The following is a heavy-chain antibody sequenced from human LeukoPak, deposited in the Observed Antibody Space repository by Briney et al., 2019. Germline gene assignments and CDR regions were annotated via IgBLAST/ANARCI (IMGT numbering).Heavy chain of an antibody. J-gene: IGHJ3*02. D-gene: IGHD3-16*01. CDR3: ARDGGLRTGDAFDI. CDR2: IIPIFGTA. CDR1: GYTFTSYA. Sequence: ASVKVSCKASGYTFTSYAISWVRQAPGQGLEWMGGIIPIFGTANYAQKFQGRVTITADESTSTAYMELSSLRSEDTAVYYCARDGGLRTGDAFDIWGQGTMVTVSS. V-gene: IGHV1-69*13.